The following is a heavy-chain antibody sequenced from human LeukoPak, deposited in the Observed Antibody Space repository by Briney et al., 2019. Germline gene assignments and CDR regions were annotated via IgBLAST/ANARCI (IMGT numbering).Heavy chain of an antibody. CDR3: ASRSIYGDYVNNWFDP. CDR1: GGTFSSYA. Sequence: GASVKVSCKXSGGTFSSYAISWVRQSPGQGLEWMGGIIPIFGTANYAQKFQGRVTITADESTSTAYMELSSLRSEDTAVYYCASRSIYGDYVNNWFDPWGQGTLVTVSS. V-gene: IGHV1-69*13. CDR2: IIPIFGTA. J-gene: IGHJ5*02. D-gene: IGHD4-17*01.